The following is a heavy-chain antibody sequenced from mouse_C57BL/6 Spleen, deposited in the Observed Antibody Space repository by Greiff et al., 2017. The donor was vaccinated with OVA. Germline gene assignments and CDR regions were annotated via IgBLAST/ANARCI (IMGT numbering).Heavy chain of an antibody. J-gene: IGHJ4*01. CDR1: GYTFTSYW. Sequence: VQLQQPGAELVKPGASVKMSCKASGYTFTSYWITWVKQRPGQGLEWIGDIYPGSGSTNYNEKFKSKATLTVDTSSSTAYMQLSSLTSEDSAVYYCARHYDYDGYYAMDYWGQGTSVTVSS. V-gene: IGHV1-55*01. D-gene: IGHD2-4*01. CDR3: ARHYDYDGYYAMDY. CDR2: IYPGSGST.